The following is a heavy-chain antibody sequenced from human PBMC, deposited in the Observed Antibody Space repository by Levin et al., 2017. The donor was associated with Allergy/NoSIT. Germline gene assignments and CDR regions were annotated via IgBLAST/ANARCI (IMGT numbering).Heavy chain of an antibody. Sequence: GGSLRLSCEASGFTFSTYTMNWVRQAPGKGLEWVSSISPTSSFRNYADSMKGRFTISRDNAKNSLYLQINYIRAEDTALYYCARDKPTAEGAFDIWGQGTMVTVSS. CDR1: GFTFSTYT. J-gene: IGHJ3*02. V-gene: IGHV3-21*01. CDR2: ISPTSSFR. CDR3: ARDKPTAEGAFDI.